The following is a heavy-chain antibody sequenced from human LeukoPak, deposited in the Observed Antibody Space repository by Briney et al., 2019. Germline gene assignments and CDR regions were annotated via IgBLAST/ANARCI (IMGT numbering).Heavy chain of an antibody. D-gene: IGHD6-13*01. V-gene: IGHV4-59*08. CDR1: GGSISSYY. J-gene: IGHJ4*02. Sequence: SETLSLTCTVSGGSISSYYWSWIRQPPGKGLEWIGYIYYSGSTNYNPSLKSRVTISVDTSKNQFSLKLSSVTAADTAVYYCAISGGYSSPLGYWGQGTLVTVSP. CDR3: AISGGYSSPLGY. CDR2: IYYSGST.